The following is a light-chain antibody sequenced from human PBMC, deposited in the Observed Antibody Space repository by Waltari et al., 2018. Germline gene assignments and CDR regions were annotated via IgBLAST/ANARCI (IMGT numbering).Light chain of an antibody. V-gene: IGKV1-17*01. CDR3: LQYNTHPYS. CDR2: ASS. Sequence: DIQMTQYPSSLSASAGDTVTITCRASQVISTYLNWYQQKPGKAPKRLIYASSSLQRGVPSRFSGSGSGTDFTLTISSLQPEDFATYYCLQYNTHPYSFGQGTKVEIK. CDR1: QVISTY. J-gene: IGKJ2*03.